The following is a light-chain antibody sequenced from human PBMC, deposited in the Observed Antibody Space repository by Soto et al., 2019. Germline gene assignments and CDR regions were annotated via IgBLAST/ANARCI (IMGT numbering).Light chain of an antibody. CDR3: QQDGSSPTT. CDR1: QSVRSNF. Sequence: EIVLTQSPGTLSLSPGERATLFCRASQSVRSNFLAWYQHKPGQAPMLLISGASSRATGIPDRFSGSGSGTDFTLTISRLEPEDFAVYYCQQDGSSPTTFGQGTK. CDR2: GAS. V-gene: IGKV3-20*01. J-gene: IGKJ1*01.